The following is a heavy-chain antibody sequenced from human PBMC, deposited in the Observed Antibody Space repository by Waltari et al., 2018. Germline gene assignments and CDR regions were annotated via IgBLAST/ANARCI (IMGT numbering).Heavy chain of an antibody. Sequence: QPLLQESGPGLVKPSETLSLTCSVSGDSLSSRKYFWGWIRQPPGKGLQWIGSNDYPGNTYYNPSIKSRRTISLATAKNQFSLKLTSVTAADTAVYFCASGGGYTNGWDYLGQGTPVTVSS. V-gene: IGHV4-39*07. CDR1: GDSLSSRKYF. D-gene: IGHD2-8*01. CDR3: ASGGGYTNGWDY. J-gene: IGHJ4*02. CDR2: NDYPGNT.